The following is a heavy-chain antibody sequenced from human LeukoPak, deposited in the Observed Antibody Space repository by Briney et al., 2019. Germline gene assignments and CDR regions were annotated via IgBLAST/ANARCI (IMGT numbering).Heavy chain of an antibody. CDR1: GGSISSYY. CDR2: IYYSGST. Sequence: PSETLSLTCTVSGGSISSYYRSWIRQPPGKGLEWIGYIYYSGSTNYNPSLKSRVTISVDTSKNQFSPKLSSVTAADTAVYYCAGHPTYYYDSSGYWIDYWGQGTLVTVSS. CDR3: AGHPTYYYDSSGYWIDY. D-gene: IGHD3-22*01. V-gene: IGHV4-59*01. J-gene: IGHJ4*02.